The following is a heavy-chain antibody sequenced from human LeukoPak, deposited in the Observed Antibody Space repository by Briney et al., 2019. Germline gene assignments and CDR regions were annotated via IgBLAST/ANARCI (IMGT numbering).Heavy chain of an antibody. D-gene: IGHD3-3*01. CDR3: ARGDLGYSYYYPMDV. J-gene: IGHJ6*02. CDR1: GGSIIGSY. CDR2: VTHGGIT. Sequence: SETLSLTCVVSGGSIIGSYWSWIRQSPGKGLEWIGEVTHGGITRYNPSLNSRVTISVDMSANQFSLRLTSVAAADTSIYYCARGDLGYSYYYPMDVWGQGTTVAVSS. V-gene: IGHV4-34*01.